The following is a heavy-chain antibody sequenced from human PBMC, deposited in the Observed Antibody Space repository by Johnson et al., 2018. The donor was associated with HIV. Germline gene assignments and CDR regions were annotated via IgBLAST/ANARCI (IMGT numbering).Heavy chain of an antibody. D-gene: IGHD2-2*01. V-gene: IGHV3-7*03. CDR1: GFTFSSYW. J-gene: IGHJ3*02. CDR3: ALDRYCSSTSCRSDNDAFDI. CDR2: LTQDGSEK. Sequence: EVQLVESGGGLVQPGGSLRLSCAASGFTFSSYWMSWVRQAPGKGLEWVANLTQDGSEKYCVDSVKGRLTISRDNAKNSLYVQMNRLSAVDTAVYHCALDRYCSSTSCRSDNDAFDIWGQGTMVTVSS.